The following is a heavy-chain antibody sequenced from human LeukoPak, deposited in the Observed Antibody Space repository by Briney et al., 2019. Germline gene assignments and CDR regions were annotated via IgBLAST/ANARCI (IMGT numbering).Heavy chain of an antibody. D-gene: IGHD1-1*01. CDR3: ARGTTDAFDI. J-gene: IGHJ3*02. CDR2: IYHSGST. CDR1: GYSISSGYY. Sequence: SETLSLTCAVSGYSISSGYYWGWIRQPPGKGLEWVGSIYHSGSTYYNPSLKSRVAISVDTSKNQFSLKLSSVTAADTAVYYCARGTTDAFDIWGQGTMVTVSS. V-gene: IGHV4-38-2*01.